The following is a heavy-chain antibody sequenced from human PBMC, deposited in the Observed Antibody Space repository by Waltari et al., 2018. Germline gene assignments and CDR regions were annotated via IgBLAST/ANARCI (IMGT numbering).Heavy chain of an antibody. CDR1: GVSITSDRHY. Sequence: QLQLQESGPGLVKPSATLSLTCSVSGVSITSDRHYWGWIRQPPGQGLEWIATLSYSGATYSSPSLKSRVTISRDTSKNQVSLQLGSVTAADTAVYYCATYIGASLGTAAFDVWGQGTMVTVSS. V-gene: IGHV4-39*01. J-gene: IGHJ3*01. CDR3: ATYIGASLGTAAFDV. D-gene: IGHD5-12*01. CDR2: LSYSGAT.